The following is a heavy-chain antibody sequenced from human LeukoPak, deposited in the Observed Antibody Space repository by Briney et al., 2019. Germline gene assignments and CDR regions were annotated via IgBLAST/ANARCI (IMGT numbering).Heavy chain of an antibody. CDR2: IYYSGST. CDR1: GGSISSGDHY. V-gene: IGHV4-30-4*08. D-gene: IGHD4-17*01. CDR3: ARDRYGDYVIDY. Sequence: PSQTLSLTCTVSGGSISSGDHYWSWIRQPPGKGLEWIGYIYYSGSTYYNPSLKSRVTISVDTSKNQFSLKLSSVTAADTAVYYCARDRYGDYVIDYWGQGTLVTVSS. J-gene: IGHJ4*02.